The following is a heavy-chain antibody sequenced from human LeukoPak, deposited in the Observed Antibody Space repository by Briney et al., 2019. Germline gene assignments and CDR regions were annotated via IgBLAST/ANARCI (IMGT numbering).Heavy chain of an antibody. D-gene: IGHD1-1*01. J-gene: IGHJ4*02. CDR1: GYTFTSYG. CDR3: ARESHETREDY. Sequence: ASVKVSCKASGYTFTSYGISWVRQAPGQGLEWMGWISAYNGNTNYAQKLQGRVTMTTDTYTSTAYMELRSLRSDDTAMYYCARESHETREDYWGQGTLVTVSS. CDR2: ISAYNGNT. V-gene: IGHV1-18*01.